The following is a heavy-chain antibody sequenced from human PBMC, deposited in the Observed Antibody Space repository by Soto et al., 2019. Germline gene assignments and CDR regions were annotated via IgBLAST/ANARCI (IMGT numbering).Heavy chain of an antibody. CDR3: ARVVPDCSSNSCPYTGMDV. V-gene: IGHV1-69*01. Sequence: QVQLVQSGAEVKKPGSSVKVSCKASGGTFSSYAISWVRQAPGQGLEWMGGIIPIFGTANYAQKFQGRVTITADESTSTAYMELSSLRSEDTAVYYCARVVPDCSSNSCPYTGMDVWGQGTTVTVSS. J-gene: IGHJ6*02. CDR1: GGTFSSYA. CDR2: IIPIFGTA. D-gene: IGHD2-2*01.